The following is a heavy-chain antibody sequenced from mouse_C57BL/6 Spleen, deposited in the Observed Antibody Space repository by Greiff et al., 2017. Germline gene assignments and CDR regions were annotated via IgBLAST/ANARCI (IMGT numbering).Heavy chain of an antibody. D-gene: IGHD2-2*01. J-gene: IGHJ2*01. CDR1: GYTFTGYW. V-gene: IGHV1-9*01. CDR3: ARGRGGYDPDY. Sequence: QVQLQQSGAELMKPGASVKLSCKASGYTFTGYWMKWVKQRPGQGLEWIGEIFPGSGSTTYNEKFKGKATLTVDTSSTTAYMQLSSLTTEDSAVYYCARGRGGYDPDYWGQGTTLTVSS. CDR2: IFPGSGST.